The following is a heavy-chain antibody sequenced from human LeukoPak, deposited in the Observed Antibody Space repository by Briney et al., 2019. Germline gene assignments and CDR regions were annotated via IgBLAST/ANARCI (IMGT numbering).Heavy chain of an antibody. V-gene: IGHV4-4*07. J-gene: IGHJ3*02. CDR1: GGSINNYY. Sequence: SETLSLTCTVSGGSINNYYWSWIRQPAGKGLELIGHIYSSGSTNYNPSLKSRVTISVDTSKNQFSLKLSPVTAADTAVYYCARLKPSTGAFDIWGQGTMVTVSS. D-gene: IGHD2-2*01. CDR2: IYSSGST. CDR3: ARLKPSTGAFDI.